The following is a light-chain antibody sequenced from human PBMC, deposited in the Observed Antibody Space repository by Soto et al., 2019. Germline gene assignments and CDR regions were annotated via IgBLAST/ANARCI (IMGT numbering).Light chain of an antibody. CDR1: QSVSSNY. J-gene: IGKJ1*01. CDR3: QQYGRSPR. CDR2: GAS. Sequence: EIVLTQSPGTLSLSPGERATLSCRASQSVSSNYLAWYQQKPGQAPRLLIYGASSRATGIPDRFSGSGSGTDFSLTITRLEPEDSAVYYCQQYGRSPRLGQGTKVDIK. V-gene: IGKV3-20*01.